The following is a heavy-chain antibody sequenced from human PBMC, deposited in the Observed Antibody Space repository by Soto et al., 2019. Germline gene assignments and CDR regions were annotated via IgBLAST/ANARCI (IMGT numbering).Heavy chain of an antibody. CDR2: IKSKTDGGTT. D-gene: IGHD2-21*01. J-gene: IGHJ5*02. Sequence: EVQLVESGGGLVKPGGSLRLSCAASGFTFSNAWMSWVRQAPGKGLEWVGRIKSKTDGGTTDYAAPVKGRFTISRDDSKNTLYLQINSLKTEDTAVYYCTTVDPSPYGGFDPWGQGTLVTVSS. CDR3: TTVDPSPYGGFDP. V-gene: IGHV3-15*01. CDR1: GFTFSNAW.